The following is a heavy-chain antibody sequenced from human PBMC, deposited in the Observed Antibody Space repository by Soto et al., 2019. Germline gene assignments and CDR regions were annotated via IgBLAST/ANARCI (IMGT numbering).Heavy chain of an antibody. Sequence: PGGSLRFSCEASGFTLSGFDMHWVRQPTGKGLEWISSIGTAGDTYYAVSVKGRFTISRDNAKNSLSLQMNSLRAGDMAVYFCAKSQEIGTHFFDSWGQGTQVTVSS. V-gene: IGHV3-13*01. CDR1: GFTLSGFD. D-gene: IGHD6-13*01. CDR3: AKSQEIGTHFFDS. CDR2: IGTAGDT. J-gene: IGHJ4*02.